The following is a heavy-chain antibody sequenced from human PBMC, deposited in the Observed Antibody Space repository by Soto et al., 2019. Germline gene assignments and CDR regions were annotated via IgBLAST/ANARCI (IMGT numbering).Heavy chain of an antibody. CDR2: IYPGDSDT. V-gene: IGHV5-51*01. Sequence: PGESLKISCKGSGYSFTNYWIGWVRQMPGKGLDWMGIIYPGDSDTRYSPSFQGQVTISADKSISTAYLQMDSLRAEDTAVYYCARAHYYDNTGPPPVGGQGTLVTVSS. J-gene: IGHJ4*02. CDR3: ARAHYYDNTGPPPV. D-gene: IGHD3-22*01. CDR1: GYSFTNYW.